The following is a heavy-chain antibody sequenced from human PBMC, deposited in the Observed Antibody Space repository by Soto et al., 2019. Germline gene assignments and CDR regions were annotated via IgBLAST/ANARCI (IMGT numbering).Heavy chain of an antibody. CDR3: AGLRHYYDSSGYLFNGMDV. Sequence: GESLKISCKGSGYSFISYWISWVRQMPGKGLEWMGRIDPSDSYTNYSPSFQGHVTISADKSISTAYLQWSSLKASDTAMYYCAGLRHYYDSSGYLFNGMDVWGQGTTVTVSS. CDR2: IDPSDSYT. J-gene: IGHJ6*02. CDR1: GYSFISYW. D-gene: IGHD3-22*01. V-gene: IGHV5-10-1*01.